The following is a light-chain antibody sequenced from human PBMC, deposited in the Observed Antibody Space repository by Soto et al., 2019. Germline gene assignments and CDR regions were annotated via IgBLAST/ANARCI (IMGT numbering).Light chain of an antibody. Sequence: QSVLTQPPSVSGAPGQRVTISCTGSSSNIGAGYDVHWYQQLPGTAPKLLIYGNSNRPSGVPDRFSGSKSGTSASLAITGVQAEDEADYYCQSYDSSRSGNVVFGGGTKLTVL. J-gene: IGLJ2*01. V-gene: IGLV1-40*01. CDR3: QSYDSSRSGNVV. CDR2: GNS. CDR1: SSNIGAGYD.